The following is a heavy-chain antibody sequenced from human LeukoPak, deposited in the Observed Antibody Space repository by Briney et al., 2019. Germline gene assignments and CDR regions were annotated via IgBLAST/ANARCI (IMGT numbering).Heavy chain of an antibody. CDR2: IRWSGGST. D-gene: IGHD4-11*01. V-gene: IGHV3-20*04. J-gene: IGHJ6*03. CDR1: GFIFDDYG. Sequence: PGGSLRLSCAASGFIFDDYGMSWGRQPPGKGLEWVSGIRWSGGSTEYADSVKGRFIISRDNAKNSLYLQMNSLRAEDSALYYCARGVYSNYPNYYYMDVWGKGTTVTVSS. CDR3: ARGVYSNYPNYYYMDV.